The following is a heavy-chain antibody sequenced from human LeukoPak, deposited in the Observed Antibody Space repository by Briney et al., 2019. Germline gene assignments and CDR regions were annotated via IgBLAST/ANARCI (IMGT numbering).Heavy chain of an antibody. CDR1: GGSIDSTNW. J-gene: IGHJ4*02. D-gene: IGHD4-17*01. V-gene: IGHV4/OR15-8*01. Sequence: SETLSLTCDVSGGSIDSTNWWNWVRQPPGKGLEWIGEIHHDGRINYNPSLKSRVTISLDTSNNQFSLKLSSVTAADTAVYYCARRPTGIDYWGQGTLVTVSS. CDR3: ARRPTGIDY. CDR2: IHHDGRI.